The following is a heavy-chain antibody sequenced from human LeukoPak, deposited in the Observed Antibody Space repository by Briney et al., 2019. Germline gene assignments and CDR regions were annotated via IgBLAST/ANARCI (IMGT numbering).Heavy chain of an antibody. CDR2: IGEDESET. J-gene: IGHJ4*02. D-gene: IGHD1-1*01. V-gene: IGHV3-7*01. CDR1: GFTIRTYW. Sequence: GGSLRLSCAASGFTIRTYWMTWVRQAPGKGLEWAANIGEDESETNYVDSAKGRFTISRDNAKNSLYLQMNSLRAEDTAVYYCARNRGTSDWGQGTRVTVSS. CDR3: ARNRGTSD.